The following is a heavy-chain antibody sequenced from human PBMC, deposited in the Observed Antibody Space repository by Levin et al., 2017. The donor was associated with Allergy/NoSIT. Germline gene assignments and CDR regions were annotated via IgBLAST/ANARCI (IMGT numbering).Heavy chain of an antibody. CDR3: ARDYSYGLHV. Sequence: GGSLRLSCAASGFTISGYWMHWVRQAPGKGLVWVSHINSDGSSTTYAESAKGRFTISRDDAKNTLYLQMNSLRAEDTAVYYCARDYSYGLHVWGQGTTVTVSS. D-gene: IGHD2-21*01. CDR1: GFTISGYW. J-gene: IGHJ6*02. CDR2: INSDGSST. V-gene: IGHV3-74*01.